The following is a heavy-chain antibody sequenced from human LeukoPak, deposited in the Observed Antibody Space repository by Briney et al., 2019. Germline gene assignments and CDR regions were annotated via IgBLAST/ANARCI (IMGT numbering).Heavy chain of an antibody. Sequence: ASVKVSCKASGGTFSSYAISWVRQAPGQGLEWMGGIIPIFGTANYAQKFQGRVTITTDESTSTAYMELSSLRSEDTAAYYCARGTAIGRNYFDYWGQGTLVTVSS. CDR1: GGTFSSYA. J-gene: IGHJ4*02. CDR2: IIPIFGTA. V-gene: IGHV1-69*05. D-gene: IGHD5-18*01. CDR3: ARGTAIGRNYFDY.